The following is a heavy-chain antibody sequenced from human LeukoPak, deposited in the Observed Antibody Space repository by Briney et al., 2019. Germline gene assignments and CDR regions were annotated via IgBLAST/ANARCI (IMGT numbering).Heavy chain of an antibody. D-gene: IGHD6-19*01. CDR3: ARIKYSSGWNYYYYMDV. J-gene: IGHJ6*03. Sequence: PSETLSLTCTVSGGSISSSSYYWGWIRQPPGKGLEWIGSIYYSGSTYYNPSLKSRVTISVDTSKNQFSLKLSSVTAADTAVYYCARIKYSSGWNYYYYMDVWGKGTTVTVSS. CDR1: GGSISSSSYY. V-gene: IGHV4-39*07. CDR2: IYYSGST.